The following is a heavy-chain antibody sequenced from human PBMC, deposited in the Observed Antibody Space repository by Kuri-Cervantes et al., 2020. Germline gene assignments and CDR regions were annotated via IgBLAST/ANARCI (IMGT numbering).Heavy chain of an antibody. D-gene: IGHD2-15*01. V-gene: IGHV3-33*01. Sequence: GGSLRLSCAASGFTFSSYGMHWVRQAPGKGLEWVAVIWYEGSNKYYADSVKGRFTISRDNSKNTLYLQMYSLRPEDTAVYYCVRGPYWQFDYWGQGTLVTVSS. CDR2: IWYEGSNK. CDR1: GFTFSSYG. CDR3: VRGPYWQFDY. J-gene: IGHJ4*02.